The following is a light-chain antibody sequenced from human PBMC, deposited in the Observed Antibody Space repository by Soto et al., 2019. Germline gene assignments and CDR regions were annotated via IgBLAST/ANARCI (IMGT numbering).Light chain of an antibody. V-gene: IGLV2-14*01. Sequence: QSVLTQPASVSGSPGQSIAISCTGTSSDVGGYDYVSWYQQHPDKAPKLMIYEVTKRPSGVSNRCSGSKSGNTASLTISGLQPEDEADYYCSSHTSGSTRVFGSGTKLTVL. J-gene: IGLJ1*01. CDR1: SSDVGGYDY. CDR2: EVT. CDR3: SSHTSGSTRV.